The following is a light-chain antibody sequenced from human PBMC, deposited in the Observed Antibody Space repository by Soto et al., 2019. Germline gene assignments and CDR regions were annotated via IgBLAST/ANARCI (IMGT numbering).Light chain of an antibody. CDR1: QSVSSSY. CDR2: GAS. Sequence: EIVLTQSPGTLSLSPGERATLSCRASQSVSSSYLAWYQQKPDQAPRLLIYGASSRATGIPDRFSGSGSGTEFTITISRLEPEDFAVYYCQQYGSSRFTFGHGTKVDIK. CDR3: QQYGSSRFT. V-gene: IGKV3-20*01. J-gene: IGKJ3*01.